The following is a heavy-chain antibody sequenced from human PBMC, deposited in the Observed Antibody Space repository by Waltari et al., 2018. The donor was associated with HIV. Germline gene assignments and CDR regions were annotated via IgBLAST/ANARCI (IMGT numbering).Heavy chain of an antibody. V-gene: IGHV4-38-2*01. CDR2: IYHSGST. CDR1: GYSISSGYY. CDR3: ARAIPPDSGESQWLVPYYFDY. D-gene: IGHD6-19*01. J-gene: IGHJ4*02. Sequence: QVQLQESGPGLVKPSETLSLTCAVSGYSISSGYYWGWIRQPPGKGLEWIGSIYHSGSTYYNPSLKSRVTISVDTSKNQFSLKLSSVTAADTAVYYCARAIPPDSGESQWLVPYYFDYWGQGTLVTVSS.